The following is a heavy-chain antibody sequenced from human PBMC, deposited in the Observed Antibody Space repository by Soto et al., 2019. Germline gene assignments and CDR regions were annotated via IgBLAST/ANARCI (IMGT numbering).Heavy chain of an antibody. D-gene: IGHD6-13*01. V-gene: IGHV3-23*01. CDR1: GFTFSSYA. J-gene: IGHJ4*02. Sequence: EVQLLESGGGLVQPGGSLRLSCAASGFTFSSYAITWVRQAPGKGLEWVSTISASGGSTYYADSVKGRFTISRDNSKNTLYLQMNSLRAEDTAIYYCAKVESSSSWYPFDYWGQGTLVTVSS. CDR2: ISASGGST. CDR3: AKVESSSSWYPFDY.